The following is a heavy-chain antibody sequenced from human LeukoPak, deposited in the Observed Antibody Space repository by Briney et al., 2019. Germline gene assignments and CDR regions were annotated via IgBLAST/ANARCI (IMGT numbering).Heavy chain of an antibody. CDR3: ARGGRGYSYGYRDREDYFDY. CDR1: GGTFSSYA. J-gene: IGHJ4*02. CDR2: IIPILGIA. Sequence: GASVKVSCKASGGTFSSYAISWVRQAPGQGLEWMGRIIPILGIANYAQKFQGRVTITADKSTSTAYMELSSLRSEDTAVYYCARGGRGYSYGYRDREDYFDYWGQGTLVTVSS. D-gene: IGHD5-18*01. V-gene: IGHV1-69*04.